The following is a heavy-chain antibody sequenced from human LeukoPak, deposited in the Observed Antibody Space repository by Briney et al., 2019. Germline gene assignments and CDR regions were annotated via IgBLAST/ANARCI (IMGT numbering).Heavy chain of an antibody. V-gene: IGHV1-2*02. CDR1: GYTFTGYY. Sequence: ASVKVSCKASGYTFTGYYMHWVRQAPGQGLEWMGWINPNSGGTNYAQKFQGRVTMTRDTSISTAYMELSRLRSDDTAVYYCARDNDSSGWYYYYYMDVWGKGTTVTVSS. D-gene: IGHD6-19*01. J-gene: IGHJ6*03. CDR2: INPNSGGT. CDR3: ARDNDSSGWYYYYYMDV.